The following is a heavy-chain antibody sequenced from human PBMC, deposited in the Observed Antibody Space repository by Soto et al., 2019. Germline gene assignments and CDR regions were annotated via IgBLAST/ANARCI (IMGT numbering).Heavy chain of an antibody. Sequence: EGSLKLSWASYGFPFGSYWMQWVRQAPGKGLVWVSRINSDESTTTYADSVKGRFTISRDNAKNTLYLQMNSLRADDTAVYYCARGYGSGSQGWFDP. CDR3: ARGYGSGSQGWFDP. V-gene: IGHV3-74*01. D-gene: IGHD3-10*01. CDR2: INSDESTT. J-gene: IGHJ5*02. CDR1: GFPFGSYW.